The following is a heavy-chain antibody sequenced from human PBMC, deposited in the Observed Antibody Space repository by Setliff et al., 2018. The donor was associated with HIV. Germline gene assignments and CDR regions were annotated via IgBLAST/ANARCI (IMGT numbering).Heavy chain of an antibody. D-gene: IGHD6-13*01. V-gene: IGHV4-39*07. CDR1: GETIRNGFYY. CDR2: IYYSGST. CDR3: ARSLTKQLVLGTSREYYFDS. J-gene: IGHJ4*02. Sequence: TSETLSLTCTVSGETIRNGFYYWHWMRQPPGKGLEWIGSIYYSGSTHYKSSLKSRVTISVDTSKNQFSLRLRSVTAADTAVYYCARSLTKQLVLGTSREYYFDSWGLGALVTVSS.